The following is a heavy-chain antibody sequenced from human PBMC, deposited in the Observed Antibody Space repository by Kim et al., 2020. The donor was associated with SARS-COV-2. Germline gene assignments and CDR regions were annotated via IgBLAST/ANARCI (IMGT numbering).Heavy chain of an antibody. V-gene: IGHV4-34*01. CDR3: ARGRVVVAPGYYYYGMDV. Sequence: KSRVTISVDTSKNQFSLKLSSVTAADTAVYYCARGRVVVAPGYYYYGMDVWGQGTTVTVSS. D-gene: IGHD2-15*01. J-gene: IGHJ6*02.